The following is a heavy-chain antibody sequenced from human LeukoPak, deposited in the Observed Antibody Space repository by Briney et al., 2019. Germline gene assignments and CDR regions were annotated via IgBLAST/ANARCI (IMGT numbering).Heavy chain of an antibody. CDR2: IWYDGSNK. J-gene: IGHJ3*02. Sequence: PGGSLRLSCAASGFTFSSYAMHWVRQAPGKGLEWVAAIWYDGSNKYYADSVKGRFTISRDNSKNTLYLQMNGLRAEDTAAFYCARETDCSGGRCYRGAFDIWGQGTMVTVSA. D-gene: IGHD2-15*01. CDR1: GFTFSSYA. V-gene: IGHV3-33*01. CDR3: ARETDCSGGRCYRGAFDI.